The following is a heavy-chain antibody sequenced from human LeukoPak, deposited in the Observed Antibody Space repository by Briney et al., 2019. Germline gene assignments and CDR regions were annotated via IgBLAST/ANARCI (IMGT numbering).Heavy chain of an antibody. Sequence: SVTVSCKASGGTFSSYAISWVRQAPGQGLEWMGGIIPIFGTANYAQKFQGRVTITADESTSTAYMELSGLRSEDTAVYYCARDLDYGDDPQGAFDIWGQGTMVTVSS. J-gene: IGHJ3*02. CDR1: GGTFSSYA. CDR2: IIPIFGTA. V-gene: IGHV1-69*13. CDR3: ARDLDYGDDPQGAFDI. D-gene: IGHD4-17*01.